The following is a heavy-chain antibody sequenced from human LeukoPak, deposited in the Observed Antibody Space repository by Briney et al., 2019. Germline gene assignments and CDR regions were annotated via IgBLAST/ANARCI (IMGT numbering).Heavy chain of an antibody. CDR3: ARYDSSWDSLDY. CDR2: IHYSGST. V-gene: IGHV4-59*01. J-gene: IGHJ4*02. D-gene: IGHD6-13*01. Sequence: PSETLSLTCPVSVGSISTYYWSWIRQPPGKGLEWIGSIHYSGSTNYNYSLKSRITMSVDTSKNQFSLKLSSVTAADTAVYYCARYDSSWDSLDYWGQGTLVTVSS. CDR1: VGSISTYY.